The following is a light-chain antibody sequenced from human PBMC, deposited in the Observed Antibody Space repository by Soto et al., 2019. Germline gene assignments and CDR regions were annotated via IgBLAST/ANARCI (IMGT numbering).Light chain of an antibody. J-gene: IGLJ1*01. Sequence: VLTQPPSASGTPGQRVTISCSGSSSNIGSNYVYWYQQLPGTAPKLLIYSNNQRPSGVPDRFSGSKSGTSASLAISGLRSEDEADYYCAAWDDSLSGFYVFGTGTKVTVL. CDR1: SSNIGSNY. CDR3: AAWDDSLSGFYV. V-gene: IGLV1-47*02. CDR2: SNN.